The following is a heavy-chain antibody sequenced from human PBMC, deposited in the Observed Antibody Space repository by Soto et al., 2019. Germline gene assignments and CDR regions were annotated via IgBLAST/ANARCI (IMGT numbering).Heavy chain of an antibody. CDR2: VFHNGNT. V-gene: IGHV4-4*02. D-gene: IGHD2-21*01. Sequence: QVQLQESGPGLVKPSETLSLTCAVSGGSITSTSWWIWVRQPPGKGLEWIGEVFHNGNTDYNPSLKSRVNISVDKSKSHFSLRLSSVTAADTAVYYCARCCGGERYSDWGQGTLVTVSS. CDR1: GGSITSTSW. CDR3: ARCCGGERYSD. J-gene: IGHJ4*02.